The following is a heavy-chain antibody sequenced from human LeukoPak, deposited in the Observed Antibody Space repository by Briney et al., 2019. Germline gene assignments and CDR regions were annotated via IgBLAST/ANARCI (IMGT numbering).Heavy chain of an antibody. CDR1: GFTFSSYS. D-gene: IGHD3-22*01. J-gene: IGHJ3*02. CDR3: ARALKGYDSFDI. CDR2: ISSSSSYI. Sequence: PGGSLRLSCAASGFTFSSYSMNWVRQAPGKGLEWVSSISSSSSYIYYADSEKGRFTISRDNAKNSLYLQMSSLRAEDTAVYSCARALKGYDSFDIWGQGTMVTVSS. V-gene: IGHV3-21*01.